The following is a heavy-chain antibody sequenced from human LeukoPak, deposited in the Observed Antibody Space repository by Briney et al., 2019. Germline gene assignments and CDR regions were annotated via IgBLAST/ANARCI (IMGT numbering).Heavy chain of an antibody. Sequence: SETLSLTCTVSGGSISSYYWSWIRQPPGKGLEWIGYIYYSGSTNYNPSLKSRVTISVDTSKNQFSLKLSSVTAADTAVYYCARHKKYYYYYGMDGGGQGTTVTVSS. CDR1: GGSISSYY. CDR3: ARHKKYYYYYGMDG. V-gene: IGHV4-59*08. CDR2: IYYSGST. J-gene: IGHJ6*02.